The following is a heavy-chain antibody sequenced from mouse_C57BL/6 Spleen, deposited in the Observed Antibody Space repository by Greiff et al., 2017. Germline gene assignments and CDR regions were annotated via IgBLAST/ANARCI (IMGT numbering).Heavy chain of an antibody. CDR3: AISVTTVLAPHYYAMDD. J-gene: IGHJ4*01. CDR1: GYAFSSSW. V-gene: IGHV1-82*01. CDR2: IYPGDGDT. Sequence: QVQLQQSGPELVKPGASVKISCKASGYAFSSSWMNWVKQRPGKGLEWIGRIYPGDGDTNSNGKFKGKATLTADKSSSTAYMQLSSLTSEDSAVYFCAISVTTVLAPHYYAMDDWGQGTSVTVSS. D-gene: IGHD1-1*01.